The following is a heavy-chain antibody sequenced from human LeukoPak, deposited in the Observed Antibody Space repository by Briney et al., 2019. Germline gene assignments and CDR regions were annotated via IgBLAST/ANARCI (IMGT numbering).Heavy chain of an antibody. CDR3: AREPLGCGGDCHFDY. CDR1: GGTFSSYA. CDR2: IIPIYNPV. D-gene: IGHD2-21*02. Sequence: SVKVSCKTSGGTFSSYASSWMRQAPGQGLEWVGRIIPIYNPVDYTQRFQGRVTITADESTNTVYLELSSLRYDDTAVYYCAREPLGCGGDCHFDYWGQGTLVTVSS. V-gene: IGHV1-69*15. J-gene: IGHJ4*02.